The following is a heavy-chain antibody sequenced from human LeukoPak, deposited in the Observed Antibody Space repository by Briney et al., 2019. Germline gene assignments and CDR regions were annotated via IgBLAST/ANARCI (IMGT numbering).Heavy chain of an antibody. J-gene: IGHJ4*02. V-gene: IGHV3-49*03. CDR3: TREEVLLWF. CDR1: GFTFGDYA. D-gene: IGHD3-10*01. Sequence: PGRSLRLSCTASGFTFGDYAMGWFRQAPGKGLEWVGFIRSKAYGGTTEYAASVKGRFTISRDDSKSIAYLQMNSLKTEDTAVYYCTREEVLLWFGGQGTLVTVSS. CDR2: IRSKAYGGTT.